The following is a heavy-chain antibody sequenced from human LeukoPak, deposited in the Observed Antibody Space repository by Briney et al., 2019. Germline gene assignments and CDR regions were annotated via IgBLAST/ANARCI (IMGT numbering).Heavy chain of an antibody. J-gene: IGHJ4*02. V-gene: IGHV4-39*01. CDR2: IYYSGST. CDR3: ARHLGTHDY. Sequence: SETLSLTCTVSGGSISRSSYYWGWIRQPPGKGLEWIGSIYYSGSTYYNPSLKSRVTISVDTSKNQFSLKLSSVTAADTAVYYCARHLGTHDYWGQGTLVTVSS. CDR1: GGSISRSSYY. D-gene: IGHD1-1*01.